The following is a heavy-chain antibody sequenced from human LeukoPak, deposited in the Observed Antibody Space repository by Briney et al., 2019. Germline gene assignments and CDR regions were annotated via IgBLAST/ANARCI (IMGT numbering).Heavy chain of an antibody. D-gene: IGHD3-16*02. V-gene: IGHV3-48*01. CDR1: GFTFSSYS. J-gene: IGHJ3*02. CDR2: ISSSSSTI. CDR3: ARADDYVWGSYRYTAFDI. Sequence: GGSLRLSCAASGFTFSSYSMNWVRQAPGKGLEWVSYISSSSSTIYYADSVKGRFTISRDNAKNSLYLQMNSLRAEDTAVYYCARADDYVWGSYRYTAFDIWGQGTMVTVSS.